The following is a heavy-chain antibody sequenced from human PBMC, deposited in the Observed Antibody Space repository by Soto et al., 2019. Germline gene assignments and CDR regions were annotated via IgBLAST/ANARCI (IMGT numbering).Heavy chain of an antibody. CDR3: ARSHYVDTAMVTSY. CDR2: ISYDGSNK. CDR1: GFTFSSYA. D-gene: IGHD5-18*01. Sequence: GGSLRLSCAASGFTFSSYAMHWVRQAPGKGLEWVAVISYDGSNKYYADSVKGRFTISRDNSKNTLYLQMNSLRAEDTAVYYCARSHYVDTAMVTSYWGQGTLVTVS. V-gene: IGHV3-30-3*01. J-gene: IGHJ4*02.